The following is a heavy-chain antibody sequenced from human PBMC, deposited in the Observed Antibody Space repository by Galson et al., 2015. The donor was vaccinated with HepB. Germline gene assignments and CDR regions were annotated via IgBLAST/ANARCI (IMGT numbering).Heavy chain of an antibody. CDR2: ISAYNGNT. V-gene: IGHV1-18*01. J-gene: IGHJ4*02. CDR3: ARAPLYDSSGYNFDY. Sequence: SVKVSCKASGYTFTSYGISWVRQAPGQGLEWMGWISAYNGNTNYAQKLQGRVTMTTDTSTSTAYMELRSLRSDDTAVYYCARAPLYDSSGYNFDYWGQGTLVTVSS. CDR1: GYTFTSYG. D-gene: IGHD3-22*01.